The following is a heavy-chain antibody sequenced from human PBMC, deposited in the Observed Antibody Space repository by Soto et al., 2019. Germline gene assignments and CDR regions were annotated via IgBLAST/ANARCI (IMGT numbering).Heavy chain of an antibody. J-gene: IGHJ5*02. CDR2: ISSSSSYI. V-gene: IGHV3-21*01. Sequence: EVQLVESGGGLGQPGGSLRLSCAASGFTFSSYSMNWVRQAPGKGLEWVSSISSSSSYIYYADSVKGRFTISRDNAKNSLYLQMNSLRAEDTAVYYCARDSSSWPINWFDPWGQGTLVTVSS. CDR1: GFTFSSYS. CDR3: ARDSSSWPINWFDP. D-gene: IGHD6-13*01.